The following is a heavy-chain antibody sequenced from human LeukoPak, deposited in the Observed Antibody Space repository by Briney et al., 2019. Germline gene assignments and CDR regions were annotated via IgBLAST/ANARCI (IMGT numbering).Heavy chain of an antibody. CDR3: AKAVTMVQGVIIGSYYYYMDV. CDR2: ISSGSSNI. Sequence: GGSLRLSCAASGFTFSSYSMNWVRQAPGKGLEWVSYISSGSSNIYYADSVKGRFAISRDNAKNSLYLQMNSLRAEDTAVYYCAKAVTMVQGVIIGSYYYYMDVWGKGTTVTVSS. J-gene: IGHJ6*03. V-gene: IGHV3-48*01. D-gene: IGHD3-10*01. CDR1: GFTFSSYS.